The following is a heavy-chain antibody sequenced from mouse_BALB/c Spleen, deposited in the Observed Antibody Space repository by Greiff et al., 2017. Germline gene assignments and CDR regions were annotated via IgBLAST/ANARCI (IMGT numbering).Heavy chain of an antibody. D-gene: IGHD2-10*02. CDR3: ASGKYGKVLDY. V-gene: IGHV3-6*02. Sequence: VQLQQSGPGLVKPSQSLSLTCSVTGYSITSGYYWNWIRQFPGNKLEWMGYISYDGSNNYNPSLKNRISITRDTSKNQFFLKLNSVTTEDTATYYCASGKYGKVLDYWGQGTTLTVSS. CDR1: GYSITSGYY. CDR2: ISYDGSN. J-gene: IGHJ2*01.